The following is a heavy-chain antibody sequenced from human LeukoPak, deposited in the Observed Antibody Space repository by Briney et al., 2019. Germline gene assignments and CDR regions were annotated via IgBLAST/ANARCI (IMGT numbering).Heavy chain of an antibody. CDR2: ISYDGSEK. Sequence: GGSLRLSCAASGFTFSTCAMHWVRQAPGKGLEWVAVISYDGSEKYYADSVKGRFTISRDNSRNTLYLQMNSLRADDTSVYYCARDFLITIGEAGVLDYWGQGTLVTVSS. V-gene: IGHV3-30-3*01. CDR3: ARDFLITIGEAGVLDY. D-gene: IGHD6-13*01. J-gene: IGHJ4*02. CDR1: GFTFSTCA.